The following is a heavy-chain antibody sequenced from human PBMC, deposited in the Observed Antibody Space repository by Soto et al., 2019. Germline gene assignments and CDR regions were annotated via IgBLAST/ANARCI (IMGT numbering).Heavy chain of an antibody. CDR2: TYYRSKWYN. CDR1: GDSVSSNSAA. V-gene: IGHV6-1*01. D-gene: IGHD6-13*01. Sequence: QVQLQQSGPGLVKPSQTLSLTCAISGDSVSSNSAAWNWIRQSPSRGLEWLGRTYYRSKWYNDYAVSVKSRITINPDTSKNQFSLQLNSVTPEDTAVYYCARDRSIAAAGTRSDWYFDLWGRGTLVTVSS. CDR3: ARDRSIAAAGTRSDWYFDL. J-gene: IGHJ2*01.